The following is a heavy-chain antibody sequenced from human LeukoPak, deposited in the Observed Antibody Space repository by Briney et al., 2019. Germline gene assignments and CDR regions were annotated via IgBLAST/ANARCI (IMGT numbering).Heavy chain of an antibody. Sequence: PSETLSLTCTVSGGSISSGDYYWSWIRQPPGKGLEWIGYIYYSGSTYYNPPLKSRVTISVDTSKNQFSLKLSSVTAADTAVYYCARAPMIATQIDAFDIWGQGTMVTVSS. CDR3: ARAPMIATQIDAFDI. CDR2: IYYSGST. CDR1: GGSISSGDYY. D-gene: IGHD3-22*01. J-gene: IGHJ3*02. V-gene: IGHV4-30-4*01.